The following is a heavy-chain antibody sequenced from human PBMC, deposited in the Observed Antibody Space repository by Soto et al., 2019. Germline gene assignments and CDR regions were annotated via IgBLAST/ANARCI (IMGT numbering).Heavy chain of an antibody. CDR2: IFSNDEK. V-gene: IGHV2-26*01. CDR3: ARIRGVIAVYYYGMDV. Sequence: QVTLKESGPVLVKPTETLTLTCTVSGFSLSNARMGVSWIRQPPGKALEWLAHIFSNDEKSYSTSLKSRLTISKDTSTSQVVLTMTNMDPVNTATYSCARIRGVIAVYYYGMDVWGKGTTVTVAS. D-gene: IGHD3-16*01. CDR1: GFSLSNARMG. J-gene: IGHJ6*04.